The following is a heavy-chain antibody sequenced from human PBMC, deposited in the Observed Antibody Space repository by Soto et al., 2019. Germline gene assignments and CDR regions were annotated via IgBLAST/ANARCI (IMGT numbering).Heavy chain of an antibody. Sequence: GESLKISCAASGFTFDSYTLNWVRQAPGKGLEWVSSISAGGGGTYYADSVKGRFTISRDNSKNTLYLQLNSLRAEDTVVFYCAKGFGGTYGWYYFDYWGQGTLVTVSS. CDR1: GFTFDSYT. D-gene: IGHD1-26*01. CDR3: AKGFGGTYGWYYFDY. V-gene: IGHV3-23*01. J-gene: IGHJ4*02. CDR2: ISAGGGGT.